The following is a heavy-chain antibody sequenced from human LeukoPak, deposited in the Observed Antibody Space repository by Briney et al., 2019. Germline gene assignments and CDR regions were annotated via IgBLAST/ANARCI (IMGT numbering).Heavy chain of an antibody. J-gene: IGHJ3*02. CDR2: IYYSGST. D-gene: IGHD1-26*01. CDR1: GGSISSGGYY. CDR3: ARGGVWRELLGGAFDI. V-gene: IGHV4-31*03. Sequence: KASETLSLTCTVSGGSISSGGYYWSWIRQHPGKGLEWIGYIYYSGSTYYNPSLKSRVTISVDTSKNQFSLKLSSVTAADTAVYYCARGGVWRELLGGAFDIWGQGTMVTVSS.